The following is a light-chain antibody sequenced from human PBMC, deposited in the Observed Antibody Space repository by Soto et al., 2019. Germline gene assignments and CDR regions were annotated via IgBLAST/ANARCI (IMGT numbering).Light chain of an antibody. V-gene: IGKV3D-15*03. J-gene: IGKJ1*01. CDR3: QQSNNWPCT. CDR2: VAS. CDR1: QSVTSN. Sequence: EVVMTQSPATLSVSPGERATLSCRASQSVTSNLVWFQQKPGQAPRPLIYVASIRATGIPARFSGSGSGTEFTLTISILQSDDLAVYYCQQSNNWPCTFGQGTKGEIK.